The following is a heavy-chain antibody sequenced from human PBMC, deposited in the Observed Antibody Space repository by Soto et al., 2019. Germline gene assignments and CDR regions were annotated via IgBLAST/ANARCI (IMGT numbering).Heavy chain of an antibody. CDR2: ITHSGGST. V-gene: IGHV3-23*01. CDR1: GFTFTTYA. J-gene: IGHJ6*02. CDR3: AKDRGGYNFGCMDV. Sequence: EVQLLQSGGGLVQPGGSLRLSCGASGFTFTTYAMNWVRQAPGKGLEWVSTITHSGGSTYFADSVKGRFTISSDTSKNTLFLQRTSLRAEDTAVYYCAKDRGGYNFGCMDVCGQGTTVTVSS. D-gene: IGHD1-20*01.